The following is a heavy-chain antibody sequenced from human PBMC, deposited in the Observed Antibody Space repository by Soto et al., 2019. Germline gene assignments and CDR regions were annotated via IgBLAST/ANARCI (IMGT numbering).Heavy chain of an antibody. V-gene: IGHV1-18*01. D-gene: IGHD3-16*02. CDR1: GYTFTSYG. Sequence: ASVKVSCKASGYTFTSYGISWVRQAPGQGLEWMGWISAYNGNTNYAQKLQGRVTMTTDTSTGTAYMELRSLRSDDTAVYYCARDRMVHLGELSLTDYWGQGTLVTVSS. J-gene: IGHJ4*02. CDR3: ARDRMVHLGELSLTDY. CDR2: ISAYNGNT.